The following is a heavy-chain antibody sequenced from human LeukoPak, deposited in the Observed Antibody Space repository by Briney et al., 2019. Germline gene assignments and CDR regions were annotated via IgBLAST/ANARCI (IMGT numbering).Heavy chain of an antibody. D-gene: IGHD3-22*01. CDR1: GFTFSSYG. CDR2: IRYDGSNK. CDR3: AKSYRTYYYDSSGYENWFDP. V-gene: IGHV3-30*02. J-gene: IGHJ5*02. Sequence: TGGSLRLSCAASGFTFSSYGMHWVRQAPGKGLEWVAFIRYDGSNKYCAGSVKGRFTISRDNSKNTLYLQMNSLRAEDTAVYYCAKSYRTYYYDSSGYENWFDPWGQGTLVTVSS.